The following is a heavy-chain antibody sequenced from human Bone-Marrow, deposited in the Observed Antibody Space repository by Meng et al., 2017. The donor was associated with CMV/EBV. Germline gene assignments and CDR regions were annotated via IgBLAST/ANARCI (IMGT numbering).Heavy chain of an antibody. J-gene: IGHJ1*01. CDR3: ARVGRCSSTSCLRKYFQH. V-gene: IGHV1-69*10. CDR2: IIPILGIA. D-gene: IGHD2-2*01. CDR1: GGTFSSYA. Sequence: KVSCKASGGTFSSYAISWVRQAPGQGLEWMGGIIPILGIANYAQKFQGRVTITADKSTSTAYMELGSLRSEDTAVYYCARVGRCSSTSCLRKYFQHWGQGTLVTVSS.